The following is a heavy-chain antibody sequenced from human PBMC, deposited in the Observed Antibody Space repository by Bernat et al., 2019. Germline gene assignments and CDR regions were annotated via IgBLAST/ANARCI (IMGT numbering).Heavy chain of an antibody. V-gene: IGHV4-59*08. CDR3: ARLWGNTVQH. CDR2: IYYTGST. D-gene: IGHD3-16*01. Sequence: QVQLQESGPGLVKPSETLSLTCTVSGGSVSGYYWGWIRQPPGKGLEWIAYIYYTGSTKYKPSLKSRVTISVDTSNNQVSLKLNSVTAADTAVYYCARLWGNTVQHWGQGTLVTVSS. J-gene: IGHJ1*01. CDR1: GGSVSGYY.